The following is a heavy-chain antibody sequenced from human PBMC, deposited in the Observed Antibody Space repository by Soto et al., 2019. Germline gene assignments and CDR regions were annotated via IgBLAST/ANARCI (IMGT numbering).Heavy chain of an antibody. Sequence: ASVKVSCKASGGTFSSYAISWVRQAPGQGLEWMGGIIPIFGTADYAQKFQGRVTITADESTSTAYMELSSLRSEDTAVYYCARDGEGEVAGPNWFDPWGQGTPVTVSS. D-gene: IGHD6-19*01. J-gene: IGHJ5*02. CDR3: ARDGEGEVAGPNWFDP. CDR1: GGTFSSYA. CDR2: IIPIFGTA. V-gene: IGHV1-69*13.